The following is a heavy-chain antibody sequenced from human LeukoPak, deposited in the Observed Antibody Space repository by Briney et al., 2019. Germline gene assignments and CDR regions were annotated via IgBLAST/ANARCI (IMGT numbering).Heavy chain of an antibody. J-gene: IGHJ3*02. CDR3: AKGRSAFDI. CDR2: ISGSGGST. V-gene: IGHV3-23*01. Sequence: PGASLRLSCAASGFTFSSYAMSWVRQAPGKGLEWVSAISGSGGSTYYADSVKGRFTISRDNSKNTLYPQMNSLRAEDRAVYYCAKGRSAFDIWGQGTMVTVSS. CDR1: GFTFSSYA. D-gene: IGHD1-14*01.